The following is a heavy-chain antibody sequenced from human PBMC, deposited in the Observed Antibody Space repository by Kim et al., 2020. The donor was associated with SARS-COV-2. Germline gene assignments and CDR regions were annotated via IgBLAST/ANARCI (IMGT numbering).Heavy chain of an antibody. D-gene: IGHD5-12*01. V-gene: IGHV3-13*01. CDR3: ARGGGYGFFDY. CDR2: IGTAGDT. CDR1: GFTFSSYD. J-gene: IGHJ4*02. Sequence: GGSLRLSCAASGFTFSSYDMHWVRQATGKGLEWVSAIGTAGDTYYPGSVKGRFTISRENAKNSLYLQMNSLRAGDTAVYYCARGGGYGFFDYWGQGTLVTVSS.